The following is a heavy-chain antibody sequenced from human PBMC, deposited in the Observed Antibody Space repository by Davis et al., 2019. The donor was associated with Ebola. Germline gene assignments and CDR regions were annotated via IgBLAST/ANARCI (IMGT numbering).Heavy chain of an antibody. CDR1: GYTFTSYG. CDR3: ARVPIAVAAKEVYYGMDV. D-gene: IGHD6-19*01. CDR2: ISAYNGNT. Sequence: ASVKVSCKASGYTFTSYGISWVRQAPGQGLEWMGWISAYNGNTNYAQKLQGRVTMTTDTSTSTAYMELRSLRSDDTAVYYCARVPIAVAAKEVYYGMDVWGQGTTVTVSS. J-gene: IGHJ6*02. V-gene: IGHV1-18*01.